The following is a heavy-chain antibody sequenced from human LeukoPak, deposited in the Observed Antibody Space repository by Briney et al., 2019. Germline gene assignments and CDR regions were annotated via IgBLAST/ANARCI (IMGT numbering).Heavy chain of an antibody. D-gene: IGHD3-3*01. Sequence: GGSLRLSCAASGFSFSSLWMTWVRQAPGKGPEWVANIKEDGTDKHYADSVKGRFTISRDNAKNSLYLQLNSLRVEDTAVFYCARPRSDYWGQGTLVTVSS. CDR2: IKEDGTDK. CDR3: ARPRSDY. J-gene: IGHJ4*02. V-gene: IGHV3-7*01. CDR1: GFSFSSLW.